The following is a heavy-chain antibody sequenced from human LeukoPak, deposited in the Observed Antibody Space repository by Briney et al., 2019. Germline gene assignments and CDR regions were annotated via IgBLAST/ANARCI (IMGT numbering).Heavy chain of an antibody. D-gene: IGHD3-16*02. CDR2: INHSGST. V-gene: IGHV4-39*07. CDR3: ARGGYDYVWGSYRSKWFDP. Sequence: SETLSLTCSVSGGSISSSSSYWGWIRQPPGKGLEWIGEINHSGSTNYNPSLKSRVTISVDTSKNQFSLKLSSVTAADTAVYYCARGGYDYVWGSYRSKWFDPWGQGTLVTVSS. CDR1: GGSISSSSSY. J-gene: IGHJ5*02.